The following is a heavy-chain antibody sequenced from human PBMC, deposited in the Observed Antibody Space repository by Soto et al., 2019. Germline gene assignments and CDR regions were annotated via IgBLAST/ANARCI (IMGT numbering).Heavy chain of an antibody. D-gene: IGHD3-22*01. CDR2: ISAYNGNT. CDR3: ARAGQYYDASGYAN. V-gene: IGHV1-18*01. Sequence: QVKLVQSGTEVKKPGASIKVSCKASGYSFATSGMSWVRQAPGQGLEWMGWISAYNGNTNYDQNLQDRVTMATDTSTSTAYFELRNLRSDDTAVYYCARAGQYYDASGYANWGQGTLVTFSS. J-gene: IGHJ4*02. CDR1: GYSFATSG.